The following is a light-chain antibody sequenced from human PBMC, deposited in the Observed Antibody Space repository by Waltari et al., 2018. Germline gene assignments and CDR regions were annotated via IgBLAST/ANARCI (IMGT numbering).Light chain of an antibody. CDR1: QSVLSSSNNKNY. CDR3: QQCYNFPYT. CDR2: WAS. Sequence: IVMTQSPDSLAVSLGERATINCKSSQSVLSSSNNKNYFGWYQQKPGQPPKLLVSWASTRESGVPDRFSGSGSGTDFTLTISSLQAEDVAVYYCQQCYNFPYTFGQGTKLEIK. V-gene: IGKV4-1*01. J-gene: IGKJ2*01.